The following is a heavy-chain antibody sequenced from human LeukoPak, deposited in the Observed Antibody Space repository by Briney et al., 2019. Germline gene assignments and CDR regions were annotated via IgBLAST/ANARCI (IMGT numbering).Heavy chain of an antibody. Sequence: PSQTLSLTCTVSGGSFSSVDYYWSWIRQPPGKGLEWIGYIYYTGRTYYNPSLKSRVTISVDTSKNQFSLKLSSVTAADTAVYYCARLGGVHWWYCSSTSCRNWFDPWGQGTLITVSS. CDR3: ARLGGVHWWYCSSTSCRNWFDP. CDR2: IYYTGRT. V-gene: IGHV4-30-4*01. CDR1: GGSFSSVDYY. D-gene: IGHD2-2*01. J-gene: IGHJ5*02.